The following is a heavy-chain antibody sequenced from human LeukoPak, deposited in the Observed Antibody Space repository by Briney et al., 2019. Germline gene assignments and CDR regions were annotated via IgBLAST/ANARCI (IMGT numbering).Heavy chain of an antibody. Sequence: SVKVSCKASGGTFSSYAISWVRQAPGQGLEWMGRIIPILGIANYAQKFQGRVTITADKSTSTAYMELSSLRSEDTAVYYCARVWGPWYDTLTGYYARNNWFDPWGQGTLVTVSS. D-gene: IGHD3-9*01. V-gene: IGHV1-69*04. CDR1: GGTFSSYA. CDR3: ARVWGPWYDTLTGYYARNNWFDP. CDR2: IIPILGIA. J-gene: IGHJ5*02.